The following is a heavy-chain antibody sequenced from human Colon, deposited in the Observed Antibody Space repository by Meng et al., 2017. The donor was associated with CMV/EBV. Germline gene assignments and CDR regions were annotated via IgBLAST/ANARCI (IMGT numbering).Heavy chain of an antibody. V-gene: IGHV3-23*01. CDR1: GLTFRNYA. CDR3: VKERFCDAPPKRSFDF. CDR2: ISGSGENV. D-gene: IGHD3-10*01. J-gene: IGHJ4*02. Sequence: GGSLRLSCLASGLTFRNYAMSWVRQAPGKGLEWVSGISGSGENVDYAASVKGRFTISRDNSANTVYLQMNSLRAEDTALYFCVKERFCDAPPKRSFDFWGQGTLVTVSS.